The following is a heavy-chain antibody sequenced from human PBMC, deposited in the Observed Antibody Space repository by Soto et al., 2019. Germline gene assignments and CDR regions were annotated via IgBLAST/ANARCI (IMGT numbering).Heavy chain of an antibody. CDR3: ARQATGTLEYYYCGMDV. J-gene: IGHJ6*02. CDR2: MNPNSGNT. V-gene: IGHV1-8*01. Sequence: QVQLVQSGAEVKKPGASVKVSCKASGYTFTSYDINWVRQATGQGLEWMGWMNPNSGNTCYAQKFQGRVTMTRNTSIRTAYMELSSLRSEDTAVYYCARQATGTLEYYYCGMDVWGQGPTVTVSS. CDR1: GYTFTSYD. D-gene: IGHD1-1*01.